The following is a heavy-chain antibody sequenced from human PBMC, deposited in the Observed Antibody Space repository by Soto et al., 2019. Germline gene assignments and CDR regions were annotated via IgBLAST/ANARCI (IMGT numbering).Heavy chain of an antibody. CDR2: VYYTGST. D-gene: IGHD4-17*01. V-gene: IGHV4-59*11. Sequence: QVQLQESGPGLVKPSETLSLTCTVSDGSISSHYWSWIRQPPGKRLEWIGYVYYTGSTNYNPSLKSRVTLSIDTFKNQYSLNLTSVTAADTAVYYCAREFVTTVTTFDSWGQGTLVTVSS. J-gene: IGHJ4*02. CDR1: DGSISSHY. CDR3: AREFVTTVTTFDS.